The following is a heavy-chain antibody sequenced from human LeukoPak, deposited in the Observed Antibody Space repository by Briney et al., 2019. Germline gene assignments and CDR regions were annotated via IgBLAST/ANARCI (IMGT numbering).Heavy chain of an antibody. CDR1: GGTFSSYA. CDR2: IIPIFGTA. V-gene: IGHV1-69*13. D-gene: IGHD3-10*01. Sequence: SVKVSCKASGGTFSSYAISWVRQAPGQGLEWMGGIIPIFGTANYAQKFQGRVTITADESTSTAYMELSSLRSEDTAVYYCANGYYYGSGRQNWFDPWGQGTLVTVSS. CDR3: ANGYYYGSGRQNWFDP. J-gene: IGHJ5*02.